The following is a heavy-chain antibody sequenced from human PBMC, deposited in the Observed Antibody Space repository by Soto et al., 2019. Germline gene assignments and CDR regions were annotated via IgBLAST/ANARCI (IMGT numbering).Heavy chain of an antibody. J-gene: IGHJ4*02. Sequence: SQTLSLTCDISGESVSSTSSIWNWIRQSPSRGLEWLGRTYYRSKWHTDYAVSVRGRITINPDTPKNQFFLQLSSVTPDDTAVYFCARDLHGTYYYDSWGQGALVTVSS. CDR3: ARDLHGTYYYDS. CDR2: TYYRSKWHT. CDR1: GESVSSTSSI. V-gene: IGHV6-1*01. D-gene: IGHD1-1*01.